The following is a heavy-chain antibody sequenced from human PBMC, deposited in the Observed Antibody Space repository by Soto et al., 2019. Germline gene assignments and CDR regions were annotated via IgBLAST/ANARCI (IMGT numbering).Heavy chain of an antibody. CDR3: ARDLINPGIAVAGTGY. CDR2: IIPILGIA. V-gene: IGHV1-69*04. CDR1: GGTFSSYT. Sequence: ASVKVSCKASGGTFSSYTISWVRQAPGQGLEWMGRIIPILGIANYAQKFQGRVTITADKSTSTAYMELSSLRSEDTAVYYCARDLINPGIAVAGTGYWGQGTLVTVSS. D-gene: IGHD6-19*01. J-gene: IGHJ4*02.